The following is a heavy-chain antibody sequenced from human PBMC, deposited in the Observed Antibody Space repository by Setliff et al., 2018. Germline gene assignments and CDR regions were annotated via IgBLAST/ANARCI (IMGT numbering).Heavy chain of an antibody. CDR2: IYTDGST. J-gene: IGHJ4*02. CDR1: GFTFSSYA. CDR3: ARSFSRREKFLLDY. V-gene: IGHV3-66*01. Sequence: GGSLRLSCAASGFTFSSYAMSWVRQAPGKGLEWVSVIYTDGSTYYADSVKGRFTISRDNAKNSLYLQMNSLRAEDTAVYYCARSFSRREKFLLDYWGQGALVTVSS.